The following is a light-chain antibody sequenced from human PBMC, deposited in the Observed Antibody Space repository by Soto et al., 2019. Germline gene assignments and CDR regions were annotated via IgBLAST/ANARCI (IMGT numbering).Light chain of an antibody. J-gene: IGKJ1*01. CDR2: GAS. CDR3: QQDNNWPPWT. Sequence: EIVMTQSPATLSVSPGERATLSCRASQSVSSNSAWYQQKPGQAPRLLIYGASTRATGITARFSGSGSGTEFTLTISSLQSEDFAVYYCQQDNNWPPWTFGQGTKVEIK. CDR1: QSVSSN. V-gene: IGKV3-15*01.